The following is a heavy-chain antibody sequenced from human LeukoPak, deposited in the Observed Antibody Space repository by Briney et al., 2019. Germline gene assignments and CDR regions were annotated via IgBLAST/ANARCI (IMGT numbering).Heavy chain of an antibody. V-gene: IGHV3-30*18. CDR3: AKGPSGSLDY. Sequence: GGSLRLSCAASGFTFSSYAMHWGRQAPGKGLEWVSVISNDGSKKYYADSVKGRFTISRDDSKNTLYLQMNSLRPEDTAIYYCAKGPSGSLDYWGQGTRVTVSS. D-gene: IGHD1-26*01. J-gene: IGHJ4*02. CDR2: ISNDGSKK. CDR1: GFTFSSYA.